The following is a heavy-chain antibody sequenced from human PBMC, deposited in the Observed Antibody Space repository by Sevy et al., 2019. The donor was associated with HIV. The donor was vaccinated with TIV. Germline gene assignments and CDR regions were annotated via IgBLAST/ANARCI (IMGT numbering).Heavy chain of an antibody. D-gene: IGHD6-19*01. J-gene: IGHJ3*02. CDR3: ARESGYSSSPGAFDI. V-gene: IGHV3-53*01. Sequence: GGSLRLSCAASGFTVSSVYMSWVRQAPGKGLEWVSLIYDAGSTYFADSVEGRFTISRDDSKNTLYLQMNILRAEDTAVYFCARESGYSSSPGAFDIWGQGTMVTVSS. CDR2: IYDAGST. CDR1: GFTVSSVY.